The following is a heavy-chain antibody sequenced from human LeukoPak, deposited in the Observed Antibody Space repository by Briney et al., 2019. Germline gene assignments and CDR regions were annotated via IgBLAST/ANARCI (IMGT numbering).Heavy chain of an antibody. D-gene: IGHD5-12*01. V-gene: IGHV3-11*01. CDR3: GRAKEDYSGYGTYEQYYYFYMDV. CDR1: GFTFSDYY. CDR2: ISNSGSTI. Sequence: PGGSLRLSCAASGFTFSDYYMSWIRQAPGKGLDWVSYISNSGSTIYYADSVKGRFTISRDNAKNSLYLHMNSLRAEDTAVYYCGRAKEDYSGYGTYEQYYYFYMDVWGKGTTVTVSS. J-gene: IGHJ6*03.